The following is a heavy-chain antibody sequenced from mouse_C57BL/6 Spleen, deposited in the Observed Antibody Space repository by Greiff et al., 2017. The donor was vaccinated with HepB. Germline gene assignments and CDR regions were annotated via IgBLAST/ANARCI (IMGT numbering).Heavy chain of an antibody. D-gene: IGHD1-1*01. V-gene: IGHV1S81*02. J-gene: IGHJ2*01. CDR1: GYTFTSYW. CDR3: ARIKKLVATYIGY. CDR2: TNPTNGST. Sequence: VQLQQSGAELVKAGASVKMSCKASGYTFTSYWMHWVKQRLGQGLEWFAETNPTNGSTYYNEKFKSKATLTVDNSSSTAYMLLSGPTFDDSAVYYRARIKKLVATYIGYWSQGTALTVSS.